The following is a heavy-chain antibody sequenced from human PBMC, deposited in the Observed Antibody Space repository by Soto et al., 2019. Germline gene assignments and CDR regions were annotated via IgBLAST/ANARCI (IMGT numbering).Heavy chain of an antibody. V-gene: IGHV4-39*01. J-gene: IGHJ3*02. CDR1: GGSISSSSYY. D-gene: IGHD3-10*01. Sequence: QLQLQESGPGLVKPSETLSLTCTVSGGSISSSSYYWGWIRQPPGKGLEWIGSIYYSGSTYYNPSLKSRVTISVDTSKNQFSLKLSSVTAADTAVYYCARLEYYKDACDIWGQGTMVTVSS. CDR3: ARLEYYKDACDI. CDR2: IYYSGST.